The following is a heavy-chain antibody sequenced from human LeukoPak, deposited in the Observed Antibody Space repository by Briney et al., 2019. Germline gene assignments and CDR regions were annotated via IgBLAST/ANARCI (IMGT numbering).Heavy chain of an antibody. CDR3: ARAPWDGYNLVYYYYYMDV. V-gene: IGHV4-39*07. D-gene: IGHD5-24*01. CDR2: IYHSGST. J-gene: IGHJ6*03. CDR1: GGSISSSSYY. Sequence: SETLSLTCTVSGGSISSSSYYWGWIRQPPGKGLEWIGSIYHSGSTNYNPSLKSRVTISVDTSKNQFSLKLSSVTAADTAVYYCARAPWDGYNLVYYYYYMDVWGKGTTVTVSS.